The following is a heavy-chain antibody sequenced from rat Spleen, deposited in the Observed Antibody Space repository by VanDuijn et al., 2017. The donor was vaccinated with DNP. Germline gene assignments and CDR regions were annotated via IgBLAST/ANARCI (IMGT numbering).Heavy chain of an antibody. CDR2: ISYEGSST. D-gene: IGHD1-11*01. V-gene: IGHV5-29*01. CDR3: ARHGRVTTVAAYWYFDF. J-gene: IGHJ1*01. CDR1: GFSFSNFG. Sequence: EVQLVESGGGLVQPGRSMKLSCAASGFSFSNFGMTWVRQAPAKGLEWVASISYEGSSTWYRDSVKGRFTISRDKAKSTLYLQMDSLRSEDTATYFCARHGRVTTVAAYWYFDFWGPGTMVTVSS.